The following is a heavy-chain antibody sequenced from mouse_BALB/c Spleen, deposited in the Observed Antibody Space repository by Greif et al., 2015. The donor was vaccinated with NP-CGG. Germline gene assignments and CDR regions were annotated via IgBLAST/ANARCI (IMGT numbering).Heavy chain of an antibody. V-gene: IGHV1S81*02. Sequence: VQLQQSGAELVKPGASVKLSCKASGYTFTSYYMYWVKQRPGQGLAWIGEINPSNGGTNFNEKFKSKATLTVDKSSTTAYMQLSSLTSEDSAVDYCSRSGYGNYFDYWGQGTTLTVSS. CDR3: SRSGYGNYFDY. J-gene: IGHJ2*01. CDR1: GYTFTSYY. CDR2: INPSNGGT. D-gene: IGHD2-10*02.